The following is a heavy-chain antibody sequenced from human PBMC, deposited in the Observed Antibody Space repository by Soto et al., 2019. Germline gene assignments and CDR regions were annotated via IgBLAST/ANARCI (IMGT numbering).Heavy chain of an antibody. CDR2: MNPNSGNT. V-gene: IGHV1-8*01. CDR1: GYTFTSYD. CDR3: ARRAVLLWFGELLTQPYYYYYYMDV. D-gene: IGHD3-10*01. J-gene: IGHJ6*03. Sequence: ASVKVSCKASGYTFTSYDINWVRQATGQGLEWMGWMNPNSGNTGYAQKFQGRVTMTRNTSISTAYMELGSLRSEDTAVYYCARRAVLLWFGELLTQPYYYYYYMDVWGKGTTVTVSS.